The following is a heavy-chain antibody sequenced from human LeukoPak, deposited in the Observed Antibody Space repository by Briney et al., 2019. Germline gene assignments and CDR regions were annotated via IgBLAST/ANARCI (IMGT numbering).Heavy chain of an antibody. D-gene: IGHD3-10*01. CDR3: AKELYGSGSYYNSY. CDR2: ISGSGGST. Sequence: GGSLRLSCAASGFTFSSYAMSWVRQAPGKGLGWVSAISGSGGSTYYADSVKGRFTISRDNSKNSLYLQMNSLRAEDTAVYYCAKELYGSGSYYNSYWGQGTLVTVSS. V-gene: IGHV3-23*01. J-gene: IGHJ4*02. CDR1: GFTFSSYA.